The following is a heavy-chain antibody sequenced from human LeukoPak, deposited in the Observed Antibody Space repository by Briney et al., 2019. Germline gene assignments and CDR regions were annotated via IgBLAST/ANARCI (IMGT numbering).Heavy chain of an antibody. CDR3: AMGAHNSTWYGIGY. CDR1: GGSFSGYY. J-gene: IGHJ4*02. D-gene: IGHD6-13*01. Sequence: PETLSLTCAVYGGSFSGYYWTWIRQPPGKGLEWIGEINHSGSINYNPSLKSRVTISVDTSKNQFSLRLSSVTAADTAMYYCAMGAHNSTWYGIGYWGQGTLVTVSS. V-gene: IGHV4-34*01. CDR2: INHSGSI.